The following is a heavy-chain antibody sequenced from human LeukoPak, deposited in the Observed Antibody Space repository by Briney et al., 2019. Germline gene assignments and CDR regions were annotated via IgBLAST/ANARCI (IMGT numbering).Heavy chain of an antibody. J-gene: IGHJ2*01. CDR2: IDTAGGT. CDR3: AREGFCGGDCPGYFDL. V-gene: IGHV3-13*04. Sequence: PGGSLRLSCAASGFTFSTYDMHWVRQTTGKGLEWVSAIDTAGGTYYPDSVKGRFTIPRENAKNSFYLQMNSLRAGDTAVYYCAREGFCGGDCPGYFDLWGRGTLVTVSS. D-gene: IGHD2-21*02. CDR1: GFTFSTYD.